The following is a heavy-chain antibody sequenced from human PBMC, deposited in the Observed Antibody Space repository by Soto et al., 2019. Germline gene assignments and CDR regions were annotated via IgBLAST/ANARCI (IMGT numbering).Heavy chain of an antibody. J-gene: IGHJ1*01. V-gene: IGHV3-21*01. Sequence: GGSLRLSCAAPGFTFSAYGMNWVRQAPGKGLEWVAYISSSSSYMYYADSVKGRFTVSRDNAQKSLYLEMNSLRADDTAVYYCARDFPRLLPHLTSGYFQHWGQGTLVTVSS. CDR2: ISSSSSYM. CDR1: GFTFSAYG. CDR3: ARDFPRLLPHLTSGYFQH.